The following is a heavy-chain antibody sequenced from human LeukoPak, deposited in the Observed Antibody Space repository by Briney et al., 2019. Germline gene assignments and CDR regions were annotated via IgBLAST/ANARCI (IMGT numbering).Heavy chain of an antibody. CDR2: ITPSGGST. D-gene: IGHD3-9*01. J-gene: IGHJ4*02. Sequence: ASVKVSCKASGYTFTSYYMHWVRQAPGQGLEWMGIITPSGGSTSYAQKFQGRVTMTRDTSTSTVYMELSSLRSEDTAVYYCARERRYFDWLSFAHYDYWGQGTLVTVSS. CDR1: GYTFTSYY. CDR3: ARERRYFDWLSFAHYDY. V-gene: IGHV1-46*01.